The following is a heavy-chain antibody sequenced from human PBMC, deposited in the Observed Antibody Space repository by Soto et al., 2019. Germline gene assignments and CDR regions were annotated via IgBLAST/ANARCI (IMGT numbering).Heavy chain of an antibody. CDR2: INAGNGNT. J-gene: IGHJ4*02. D-gene: IGHD2-15*01. CDR1: GYTFTTYA. V-gene: IGHV1-3*01. CDR3: ARDLGGWPDY. Sequence: ASVKVSCKASGYTFTTYAISWLRQAPGQRLEWMGWINAGNGNTKYAPNFQGRVTITRDTSASTAYMELSSLRSEDTAVYYCARDLGGWPDYWGQGTLVTVSS.